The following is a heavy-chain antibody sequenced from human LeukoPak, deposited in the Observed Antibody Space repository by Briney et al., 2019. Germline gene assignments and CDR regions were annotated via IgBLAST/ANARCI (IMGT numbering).Heavy chain of an antibody. Sequence: GASVKVSCKASGGTFSSYAISWVRQAPGQGLEWMGGIIPIFGTANYAQKFQGRVTITADESTSTAYVELSSLRSEDTAVYYCARVGCSGGSCYSDFDYWGQGTLVTVSS. CDR2: IIPIFGTA. V-gene: IGHV1-69*13. J-gene: IGHJ4*02. CDR1: GGTFSSYA. CDR3: ARVGCSGGSCYSDFDY. D-gene: IGHD2-15*01.